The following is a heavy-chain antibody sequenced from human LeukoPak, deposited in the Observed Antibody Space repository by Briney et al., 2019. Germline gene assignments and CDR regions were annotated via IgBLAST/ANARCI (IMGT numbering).Heavy chain of an antibody. CDR3: ATWAFYHSLDV. V-gene: IGHV3-43*01. CDR1: GFTFDAYT. CDR2: INKDGSAT. D-gene: IGHD1-26*01. Sequence: GGSLRLSCEASGFTFDAYTMHWVRQAPGKGLEWVSLINKDGSATYYADSVKGRFTISRDNSKNSLYLQMNSLRSEDTALYYCATWAFYHSLDVWGQGTTVTVSS. J-gene: IGHJ6*02.